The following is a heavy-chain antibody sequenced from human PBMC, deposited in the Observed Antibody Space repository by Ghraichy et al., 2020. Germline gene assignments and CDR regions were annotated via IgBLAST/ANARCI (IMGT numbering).Heavy chain of an antibody. J-gene: IGHJ6*02. Sequence: GGSLRLSCAASGFTFSSYSMNWVRQAPGKGLEWVSSISSSSSYIYYADSVKGRFTISRDNAKNSLYLQMNSLRAEDTAVYYCARVLDIVVVPAAMPLGGRYYYYYGMDVWGQGTTVTVSS. CDR1: GFTFSSYS. CDR2: ISSSSSYI. CDR3: ARVLDIVVVPAAMPLGGRYYYYYGMDV. D-gene: IGHD2-2*03. V-gene: IGHV3-21*01.